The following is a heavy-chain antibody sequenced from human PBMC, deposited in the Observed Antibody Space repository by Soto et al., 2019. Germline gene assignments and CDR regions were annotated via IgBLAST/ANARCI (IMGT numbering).Heavy chain of an antibody. D-gene: IGHD3-10*01. CDR3: ARLITPYYYYGMDV. J-gene: IGHJ6*02. CDR1: GGSISSYY. Sequence: QVQLQESGPGLVKPSETLSLTCTVSGGSISSYYWSWIRQPPGKGLEWIGYIYYSGSTNYNPSLKSRVTISVDTSKNQFSLKLSSVTAADMAVYYCARLITPYYYYGMDVWGQGTTVTVSS. CDR2: IYYSGST. V-gene: IGHV4-59*01.